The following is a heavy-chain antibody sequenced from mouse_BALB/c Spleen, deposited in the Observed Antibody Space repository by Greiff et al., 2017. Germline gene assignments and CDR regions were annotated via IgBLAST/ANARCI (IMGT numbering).Heavy chain of an antibody. J-gene: IGHJ3*01. CDR3: ARYGNYRTWFAY. Sequence: QVQLQQPGAELVKPGTSVKLSCKASGYNFTSYWINWVKLRPGQGLEWIGDIYPGSGSTNYHEKFKSKATLTVDTSSSTAYMQLSSLASEDSALYYCARYGNYRTWFAYWGQGTLVTVSA. V-gene: IGHV1-55*01. CDR1: GYNFTSYW. CDR2: IYPGSGST. D-gene: IGHD2-1*01.